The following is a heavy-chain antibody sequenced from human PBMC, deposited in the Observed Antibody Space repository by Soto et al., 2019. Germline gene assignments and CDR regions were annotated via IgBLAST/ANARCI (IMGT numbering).Heavy chain of an antibody. Sequence: SETLSLTCTVSGGSVSSGSYYWSWIRQPPGKGLEWIGYIYYNGSTNYNPSLKSRVTISVDTSKNQFSLKLSSVTAADTAVYYCARVGRDGYNTDDYWGQGTLVTVSS. V-gene: IGHV4-61*01. CDR1: GGSVSSGSYY. CDR2: IYYNGST. J-gene: IGHJ4*02. D-gene: IGHD5-12*01. CDR3: ARVGRDGYNTDDY.